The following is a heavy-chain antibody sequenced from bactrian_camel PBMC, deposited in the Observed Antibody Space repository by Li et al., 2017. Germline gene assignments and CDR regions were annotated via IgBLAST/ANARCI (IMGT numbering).Heavy chain of an antibody. CDR3: ALSSRSRVEKYILHLGLNIGEYSY. CDR2: ISSGGTST. Sequence: QLVESGGGSVQAGGSLRVSCAASGYTGSRRCMTWVRQVPGKGLEWVSSISSGGTSTWYTDSVQGRFTISRDNAKNMLYLQMNSLKPEDTAMYYCALSSRSRVEKYILHLGLNIGEYSYWGQGTQVTVS. V-gene: IGHV3S28*01. J-gene: IGHJ4*01. D-gene: IGHD2*01. CDR1: GYTGSRRC.